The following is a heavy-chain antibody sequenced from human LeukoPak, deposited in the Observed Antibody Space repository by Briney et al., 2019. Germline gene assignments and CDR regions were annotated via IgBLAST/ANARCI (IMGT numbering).Heavy chain of an antibody. CDR2: INHSGST. CDR1: GGSYSGYY. V-gene: IGHV4-34*01. Sequence: SETLSLTWAVYGGSYSGYYWSWIRQPPGKGLEWIGEINHSGSTNYNPSLKSRVTISVDTSKNQFSLKLSSVTAADTAVYYCAGPVVPAAISYFDLWGRGTLVTVSS. J-gene: IGHJ2*01. D-gene: IGHD2-2*01. CDR3: AGPVVPAAISYFDL.